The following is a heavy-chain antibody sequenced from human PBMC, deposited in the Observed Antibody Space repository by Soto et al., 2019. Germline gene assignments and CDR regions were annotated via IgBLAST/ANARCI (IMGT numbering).Heavy chain of an antibody. J-gene: IGHJ3*02. CDR1: GFTFSSYA. CDR2: ISSNGGST. Sequence: EVQLVESGGGLVQPGGSLRLSCAASGFTFSSYAMHWVRQAPGKGLEYVSAISSNGGSTYYANSVKGRFTISRNNSKNTLYLQMGSLRAEDIAVYYCAREGIQLWYGNDAFAIWGQGTMVTVSS. V-gene: IGHV3-64*01. CDR3: AREGIQLWYGNDAFAI. D-gene: IGHD5-18*01.